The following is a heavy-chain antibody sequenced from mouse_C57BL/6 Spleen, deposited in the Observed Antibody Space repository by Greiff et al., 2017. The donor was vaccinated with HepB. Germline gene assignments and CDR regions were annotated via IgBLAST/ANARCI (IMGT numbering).Heavy chain of an antibody. CDR2: IHPSDSDT. Sequence: QVQLQQPGAELVKPGASVKVSCKASGYTFTSYWMHWVKQRPGQGLEWIGRIHPSDSDTNYNQKFKGKATLTVDKSSSTDYMQLSSLTSGDSAVYYCAIPYGSSYPAWFAYWRQGTLVTVSA. V-gene: IGHV1-74*01. D-gene: IGHD1-1*01. CDR1: GYTFTSYW. CDR3: AIPYGSSYPAWFAY. J-gene: IGHJ3*01.